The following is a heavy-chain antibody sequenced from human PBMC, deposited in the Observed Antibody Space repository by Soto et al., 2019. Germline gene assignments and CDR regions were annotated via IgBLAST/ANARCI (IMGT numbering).Heavy chain of an antibody. J-gene: IGHJ4*02. D-gene: IGHD2-15*01. CDR2: IKSKNDGGTT. CDR3: TTDLVAATN. CDR1: GFTFSKAW. V-gene: IGHV3-15*01. Sequence: PGGALRLSCAASGFTFSKAWMSWVPQAPGKGLEWVGRIKSKNDGGTTDYAAPVKGRFTISRDDSENTLYLQMNSLKTEDTAVYYCTTDLVAATNWGQGTLVTVSS.